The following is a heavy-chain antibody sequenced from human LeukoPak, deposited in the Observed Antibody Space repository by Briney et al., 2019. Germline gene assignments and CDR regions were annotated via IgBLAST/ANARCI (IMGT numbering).Heavy chain of an antibody. J-gene: IGHJ5*02. CDR1: GGSISSYY. D-gene: IGHD1-14*01. CDR3: ARRKDYPTTNWFDP. CDR2: IYYSGST. V-gene: IGHV4-59*08. Sequence: SETLSLTCTVSGGSISSYYWSWIRQPPGKGLEWIGYIYYSGSTNYNPSLKSRVTISVDTSKNQFSLKLSSVTAVDTAVYYCARRKDYPTTNWFDPWGQGTLVTVSS.